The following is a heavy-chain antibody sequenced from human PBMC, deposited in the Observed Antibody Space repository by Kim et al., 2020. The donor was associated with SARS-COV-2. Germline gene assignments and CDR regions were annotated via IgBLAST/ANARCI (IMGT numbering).Heavy chain of an antibody. CDR3: ARTRGYGSGSYSRYFDY. D-gene: IGHD3-10*01. V-gene: IGHV4-34*01. J-gene: IGHJ4*01. Sequence: SETLSLTCAVYGGSFSGYYWSWIRQPPGKGLEWIGEINHSGSTNYNPSLKSRVTISVDTSKNQFSLTLSSVTAADTAVSYCARTRGYGSGSYSRYFDYWG. CDR2: INHSGST. CDR1: GGSFSGYY.